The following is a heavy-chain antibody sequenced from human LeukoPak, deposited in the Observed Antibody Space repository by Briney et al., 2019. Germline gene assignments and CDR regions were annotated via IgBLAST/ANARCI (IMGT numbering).Heavy chain of an antibody. CDR1: GYTFTGYY. D-gene: IGHD4-23*01. J-gene: IGHJ4*02. CDR2: IKPNSGGT. Sequence: GASVKVSCKASGYTFTGYYMQWVRQAPGQGLEWMGWIKPNSGGTKFAQKFQGRVTMTRDTSINTAYMELSSLRSDDTAVYYCARDTDYGGHCPDYWGQGTLVTVSS. CDR3: ARDTDYGGHCPDY. V-gene: IGHV1-2*02.